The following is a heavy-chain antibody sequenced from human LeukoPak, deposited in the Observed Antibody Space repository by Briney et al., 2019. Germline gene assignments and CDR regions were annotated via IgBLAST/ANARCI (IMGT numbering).Heavy chain of an antibody. CDR2: ISYDGSNK. V-gene: IGHV3-30*04. J-gene: IGHJ6*04. CDR3: ARVSRGYDYNYYYGMDV. D-gene: IGHD5-12*01. CDR1: GFTFSSYA. Sequence: GGSLRLSCAASGFTFSSYAMHWARQAPGKGLEWVAVISYDGSNKYYADSVKGRFTISRDNSKNTLYLQMNSLRAEDTAVYYCARVSRGYDYNYYYGMDVWGKGTTVTVSS.